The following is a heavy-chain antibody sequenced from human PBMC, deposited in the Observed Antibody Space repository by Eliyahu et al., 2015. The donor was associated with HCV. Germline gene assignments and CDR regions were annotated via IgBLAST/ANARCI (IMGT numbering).Heavy chain of an antibody. J-gene: IGHJ6*02. Sequence: QVQLVQSGAEVKKPGASVKVSCXASXYTFTSXGISWVRQAPGQGLEWMGWISAYNGNTNYAQKLQYRVTMTTDTSTSTAYMELRSLRSDDTAVYYCAREVMVMGGSHYYYYGMDVWGQGTTVTVSS. CDR2: ISAYNGNT. V-gene: IGHV1-18*01. CDR3: AREVMVMGGSHYYYYGMDV. CDR1: XYTFTSXG. D-gene: IGHD1-26*01.